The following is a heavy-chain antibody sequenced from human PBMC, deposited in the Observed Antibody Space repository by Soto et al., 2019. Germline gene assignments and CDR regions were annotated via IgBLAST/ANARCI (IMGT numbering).Heavy chain of an antibody. V-gene: IGHV1-46*01. J-gene: IGHJ6*04. CDR1: GYTFTSYY. D-gene: IGHD1-7*01. Sequence: GASVKVSCKASGYTFTSYYIHWVRQAPLQVLEWMVIINPSCGSTSYAQKFQGRVTMTRDTSTSTVYMELSSLRSEDTAVYYCAREGITGTTTHYYYGMDVWGKGKKVTVSS. CDR3: AREGITGTTTHYYYGMDV. CDR2: INPSCGST.